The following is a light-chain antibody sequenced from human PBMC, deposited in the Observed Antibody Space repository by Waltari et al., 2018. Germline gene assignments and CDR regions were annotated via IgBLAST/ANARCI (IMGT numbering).Light chain of an antibody. Sequence: EIVLTQSPATLSLSPGERATLSCRASQSVSSYLAWYQQKPGQAPRLLIYDASNRATGIPARFSGSGSGTDFTLTISSLEPEDFATYYCQQTSTFPVTFGGGTEVEF. CDR2: DAS. CDR3: QQTSTFPVT. J-gene: IGKJ4*01. CDR1: QSVSSY. V-gene: IGKV3-11*01.